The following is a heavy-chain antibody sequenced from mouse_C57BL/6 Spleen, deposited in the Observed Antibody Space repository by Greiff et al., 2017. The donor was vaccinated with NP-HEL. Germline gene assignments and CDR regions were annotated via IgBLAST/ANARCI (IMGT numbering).Heavy chain of an antibody. CDR2: IHPNSGST. CDR1: GYTFTSYW. D-gene: IGHD1-1*01. V-gene: IGHV1-64*01. CDR3: ARGTTVVAPYYAMDY. J-gene: IGHJ4*01. Sequence: QVQLKQPGAELVKPGASVKLSCKASGYTFTSYWMHWVKQRPGQGLEWIGMIHPNSGSTNYNEKFKSKATLTVDKSSSTAYMQLSSLTSEDSAVYYCARGTTVVAPYYAMDYWGQGTSVTVSS.